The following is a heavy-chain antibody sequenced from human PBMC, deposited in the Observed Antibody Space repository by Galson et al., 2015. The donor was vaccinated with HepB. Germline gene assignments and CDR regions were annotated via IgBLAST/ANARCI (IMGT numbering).Heavy chain of an antibody. CDR2: IVVGSGNT. J-gene: IGHJ3*02. CDR3: AAVGVVVMDAFDI. V-gene: IGHV1-58*01. CDR1: GFTFTSSA. Sequence: SVKVSCKASGFTFTSSAVQWVRQARGQRLEWIGWIVVGSGNTNYAQKFQERVTITRDMSTSTAYMELSSLRSEDTAVYYCAAVGVVVMDAFDIWGQETMVTVSS. D-gene: IGHD3-22*01.